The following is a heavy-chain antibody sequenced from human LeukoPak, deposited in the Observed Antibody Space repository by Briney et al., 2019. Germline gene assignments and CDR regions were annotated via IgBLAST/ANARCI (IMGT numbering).Heavy chain of an antibody. Sequence: GGSLRLSCAASGFTFSSYAMSWVRQAPGKGLEWVSGISGTGRSTYYGDSVKGRFTISRDNSKNTLFLEMNSLRAEDTAVYYCAKDRIAYSSSIRRFDPWGQGTLVTVSS. J-gene: IGHJ5*02. CDR1: GFTFSSYA. V-gene: IGHV3-23*01. CDR2: ISGTGRST. D-gene: IGHD6-6*01. CDR3: AKDRIAYSSSIRRFDP.